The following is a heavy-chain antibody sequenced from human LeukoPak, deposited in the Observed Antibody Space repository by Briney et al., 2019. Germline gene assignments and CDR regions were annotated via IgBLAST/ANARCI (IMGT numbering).Heavy chain of an antibody. CDR2: IYHSGST. V-gene: IGHV4-38-2*02. CDR1: GYSISSGYY. CDR3: AREAAYCSGGSCYQYRPLRIFDY. J-gene: IGHJ4*02. Sequence: SETLSLTCTVSGYSISSGYYWGWIRQPPGKGLEWIGSIYHSGSTYYNPSLKSRVTISVDTSKNQFSLKLSSVTAADTAVYYCAREAAYCSGGSCYQYRPLRIFDYWGQGTLVTVSS. D-gene: IGHD2-15*01.